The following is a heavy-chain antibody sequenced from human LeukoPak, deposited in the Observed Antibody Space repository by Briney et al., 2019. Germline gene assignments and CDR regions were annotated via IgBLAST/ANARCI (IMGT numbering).Heavy chain of an antibody. CDR2: IWYDGSNK. D-gene: IGHD3-22*01. J-gene: IGHJ4*02. Sequence: PGRSLRLSCAASGFTFSSYGMHWVRQAPGKGLEWVALIWYDGSNKYYTDSVKGRFTISRDNAKNTLYLQMNGLRAEDTAVYYCSRSAYYDGSGNYYDYWGQGTLVTVSS. V-gene: IGHV3-33*01. CDR3: SRSAYYDGSGNYYDY. CDR1: GFTFSSYG.